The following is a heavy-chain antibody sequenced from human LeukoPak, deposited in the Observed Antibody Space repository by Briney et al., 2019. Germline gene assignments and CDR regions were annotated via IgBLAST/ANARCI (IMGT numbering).Heavy chain of an antibody. CDR3: ARDKSLSERVAYSSGGGFDY. CDR2: FDPEDGET. Sequence: ASVKVSCKVSGYTLTELSMHWVRQAPGKGLEWMGGFDPEDGETIYAQKFQGRVTITADESTSTAYMELSSLRSEDTAVYYCARDKSLSERVAYSSGGGFDYWGQGTLVTVSS. J-gene: IGHJ4*02. V-gene: IGHV1-24*01. D-gene: IGHD6-19*01. CDR1: GYTLTELS.